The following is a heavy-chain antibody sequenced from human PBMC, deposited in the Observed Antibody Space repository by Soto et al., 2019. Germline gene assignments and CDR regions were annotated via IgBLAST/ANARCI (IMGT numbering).Heavy chain of an antibody. CDR2: ISGSGGST. Sequence: GGSLRLCCAASGFTFSSYAMSWVRQAPGKGLEWVSAISGSGGSTYYADSVKGRFTISRDNSKNTLYLQMNSLRAEDTAVYYCAKSHSWDDPFGDYYYGMDVWGQGTTVTVSS. V-gene: IGHV3-23*01. CDR1: GFTFSSYA. CDR3: AKSHSWDDPFGDYYYGMDV. D-gene: IGHD6-13*01. J-gene: IGHJ6*02.